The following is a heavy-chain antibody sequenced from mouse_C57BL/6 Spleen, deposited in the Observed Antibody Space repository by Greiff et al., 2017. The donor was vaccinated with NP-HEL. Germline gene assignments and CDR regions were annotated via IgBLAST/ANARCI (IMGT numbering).Heavy chain of an antibody. V-gene: IGHV8-8*01. D-gene: IGHD3-2*02. CDR1: GFSLSTFGMG. Sequence: QVQLKESGPGILQPSQTLSLTCSFSGFSLSTFGMGVGWIRQPSGKGLEWLAHIWWGDDKYYNPALKSRTTTSKDTSKKQVFLKIANVDTAATATYYCARMGTAHTWFAYWGQGTLVTVSA. CDR2: IWWGDDK. CDR3: ARMGTAHTWFAY. J-gene: IGHJ3*01.